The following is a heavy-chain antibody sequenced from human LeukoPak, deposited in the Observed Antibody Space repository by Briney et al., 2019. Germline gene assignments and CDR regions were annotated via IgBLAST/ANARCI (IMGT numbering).Heavy chain of an antibody. J-gene: IGHJ4*02. CDR1: GFAFSNFG. V-gene: IGHV3-33*01. Sequence: GSLRLSCAASGFAFSNFGMHWVRQAPGKGLEWLAVIWYDGSDQSYAASVKGRFTISRDNAKNSLFLQINRLRAEDTALYYCARDYDYGYYPGYWGQGTLVTVSS. CDR2: IWYDGSDQ. CDR3: ARDYDYGYYPGY. D-gene: IGHD4-17*01.